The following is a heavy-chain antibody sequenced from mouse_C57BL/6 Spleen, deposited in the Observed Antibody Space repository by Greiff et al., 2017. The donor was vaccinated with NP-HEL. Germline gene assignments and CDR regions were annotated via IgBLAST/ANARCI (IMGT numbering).Heavy chain of an antibody. D-gene: IGHD2-3*01. V-gene: IGHV10-1*01. J-gene: IGHJ3*01. CDR3: VRPDGYSAWFAY. CDR1: GFSFNTYA. Sequence: EVQRVESGGGLVQPKGSLKLSCAASGFSFNTYAMNWVRQAPGKGLEWVARIRSKSNNYATYYADSVKDRFTISRDDSESMLYLQMNNLKTEDTAMYYCVRPDGYSAWFAYWGQGTLVTVSA. CDR2: IRSKSNNYAT.